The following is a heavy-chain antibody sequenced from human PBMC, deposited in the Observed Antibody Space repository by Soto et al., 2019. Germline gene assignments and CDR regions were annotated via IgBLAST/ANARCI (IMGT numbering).Heavy chain of an antibody. CDR2: INPSGGST. Sequence: ASVKVSCKASGYTFTSYYMHWVRQAPGQGLEWMGIINPSGGSTSYAQKFQGRVTMTRDTSTSTVYMELSSLRSEDTAVYYCARKGSLWSTVDGMDVWGQGTTVTVSS. V-gene: IGHV1-46*01. CDR3: ARKGSLWSTVDGMDV. J-gene: IGHJ6*02. D-gene: IGHD3-10*01. CDR1: GYTFTSYY.